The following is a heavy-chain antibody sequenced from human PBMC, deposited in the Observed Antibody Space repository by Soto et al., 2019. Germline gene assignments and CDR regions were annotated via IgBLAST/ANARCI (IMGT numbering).Heavy chain of an antibody. CDR3: AGDLGGYCSGGSCYYFDY. V-gene: IGHV3-48*03. D-gene: IGHD2-15*01. CDR2: ISSSGSTI. CDR1: GFTFSSYE. J-gene: IGHJ4*02. Sequence: GGSLRLSCAASGFTFSSYEMNWVRQAPGKGLEWVSYISSSGSTIYYADSVKGRFTISRDNAKNSLYLQMNSLRAEDRAVYDCAGDLGGYCSGGSCYYFDYWGQGTLVTVSS.